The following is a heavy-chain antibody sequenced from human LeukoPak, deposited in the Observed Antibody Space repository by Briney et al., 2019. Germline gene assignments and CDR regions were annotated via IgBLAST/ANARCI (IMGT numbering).Heavy chain of an antibody. V-gene: IGHV4-59*08. CDR1: GGSISSYY. Sequence: PSETLSLTCTVFGGSISSYYWSWIRQPPGKGLEWIGYIYYSGSTNYNPSLKSRVTISVDTSKNQFSLKLSSVTAADTAVYYCAKGSSGIAVAGLIFDYWGQGTLVTVSS. CDR3: AKGSSGIAVAGLIFDY. D-gene: IGHD6-19*01. CDR2: IYYSGST. J-gene: IGHJ4*02.